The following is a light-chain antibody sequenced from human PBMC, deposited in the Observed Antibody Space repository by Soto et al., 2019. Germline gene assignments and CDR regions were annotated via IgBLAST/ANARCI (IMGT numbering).Light chain of an antibody. V-gene: IGLV1-47*01. Sequence: QSVLTQPPSASGTPGQRVTISCSGSSSNIGSNYVYWYQRLPGTAPKLLISRDNQRPSGVPDRFSGSKSATSASLAISGLRSEDEADYFCAAWDDSLSGLYVFGTGTKLTVL. CDR1: SSNIGSNY. CDR2: RDN. J-gene: IGLJ1*01. CDR3: AAWDDSLSGLYV.